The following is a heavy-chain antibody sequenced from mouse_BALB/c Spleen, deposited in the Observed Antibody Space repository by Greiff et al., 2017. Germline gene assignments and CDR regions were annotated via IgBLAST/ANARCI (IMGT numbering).Heavy chain of an antibody. CDR2: IWAGGST. Sequence: VKLQESGPGLVAPSQSLSITCTVSGFSLTSYGVHWVRQPPGKGLEWLGVIWAGGSTNYNSALMSRLSISKDNSKSQVFLKMNSLQTDDTAMYYCARDGYYGPWFAYWGQGILVTVSA. CDR3: ARDGYYGPWFAY. D-gene: IGHD1-2*01. V-gene: IGHV2-9*02. CDR1: GFSLTSYG. J-gene: IGHJ3*01.